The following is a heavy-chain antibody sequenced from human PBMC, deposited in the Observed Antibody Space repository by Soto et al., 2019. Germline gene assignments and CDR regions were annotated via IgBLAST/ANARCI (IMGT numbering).Heavy chain of an antibody. Sequence: PGESLKISCKGSGYSFTSYWIGLVRQMPGKGLEWMGIIYPGDSDTRYSPSFQGQVTISADKSISTAYLQWSSLKASDTAIYYCARTAAAGKYYYGVDVWGQGTTVTVSS. D-gene: IGHD6-13*01. CDR1: GYSFTSYW. CDR2: IYPGDSDT. V-gene: IGHV5-51*01. CDR3: ARTAAAGKYYYGVDV. J-gene: IGHJ6*02.